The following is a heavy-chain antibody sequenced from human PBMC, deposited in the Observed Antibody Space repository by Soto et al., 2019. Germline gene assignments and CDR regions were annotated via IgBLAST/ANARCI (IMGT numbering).Heavy chain of an antibody. V-gene: IGHV3-23*01. J-gene: IGHJ6*02. CDR3: AKEGQYDSSGYDYGRDV. CDR1: GFTFSSYA. CDR2: ISGSGGST. D-gene: IGHD3-22*01. Sequence: EVQLLESGGGLVQPGGSLRLSCAASGFTFSSYAMSWVRQAPGKGLEWVSAISGSGGSTYYADSVKGRFTISRDNSKNTLYLQMNSLRAEDTAVYYCAKEGQYDSSGYDYGRDVWGQGTTVTVSS.